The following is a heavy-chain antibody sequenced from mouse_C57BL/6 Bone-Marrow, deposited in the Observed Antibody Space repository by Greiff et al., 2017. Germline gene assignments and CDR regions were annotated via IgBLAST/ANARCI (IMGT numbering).Heavy chain of an antibody. Sequence: QVQLKQPGAELVRPGSSVKLSCKASGYTFTSYWMHWVKQRPIQGLEWIGNIDPSDSETHYNQKFKDKATLTVDKSSSTAYMQLSSLTSEDSAVYYCARSGYSNLYYFDYWGQGTTLTVSS. V-gene: IGHV1-52*01. CDR1: GYTFTSYW. CDR3: ARSGYSNLYYFDY. CDR2: IDPSDSET. J-gene: IGHJ2*01. D-gene: IGHD2-5*01.